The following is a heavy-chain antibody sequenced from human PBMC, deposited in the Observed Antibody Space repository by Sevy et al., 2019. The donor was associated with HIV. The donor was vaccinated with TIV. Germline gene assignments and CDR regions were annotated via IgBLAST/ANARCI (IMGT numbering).Heavy chain of an antibody. CDR2: ISSSGSSI. J-gene: IGHJ5*02. CDR3: TRYEGAFDNRFDP. Sequence: GGSLRLSCTASGFTFSSYDMNWVRQAPGKGLEWVSKISSSGSSIYYADSVKGRFNISTDNAKNSLNLQMNSLRAEDIAVYYCTRYEGAFDNRFDPWVQLTLVTVSS. D-gene: IGHD3-9*01. CDR1: GFTFSSYD. V-gene: IGHV3-48*03.